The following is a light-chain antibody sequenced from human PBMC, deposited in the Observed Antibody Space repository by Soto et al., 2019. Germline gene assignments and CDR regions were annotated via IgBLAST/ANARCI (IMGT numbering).Light chain of an antibody. J-gene: IGKJ2*01. CDR2: AAS. V-gene: IGKV3-15*01. CDR1: QHVSSH. Sequence: ERVTTQSPATLSVSPGEGATLSCRANQHVSSHIAWYQHKPGQAPRLLIHAASTRAPGVPVRFSGSGSGTEFTLTISSLQFEDFAVYYCQQYQSWPFPFGQGTKLEIK. CDR3: QQYQSWPFP.